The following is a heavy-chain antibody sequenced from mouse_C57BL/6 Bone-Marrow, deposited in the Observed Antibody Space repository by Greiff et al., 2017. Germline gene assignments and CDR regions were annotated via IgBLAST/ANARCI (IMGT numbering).Heavy chain of an antibody. CDR3: ATRYGNYPSWFAY. V-gene: IGHV5-6*01. D-gene: IGHD2-1*01. CDR2: ISSGGSYT. CDR1: GFTFSSYG. Sequence: EVKLMESGGDLVKPGGSLKLSCAASGFTFSSYGMSWVRQTPDKRLEWVATISSGGSYTYYPDSVKGRFTISRDNAKNTLYLQMSSLKSEDTAMYYCATRYGNYPSWFAYWGQGTLVTVSA. J-gene: IGHJ3*01.